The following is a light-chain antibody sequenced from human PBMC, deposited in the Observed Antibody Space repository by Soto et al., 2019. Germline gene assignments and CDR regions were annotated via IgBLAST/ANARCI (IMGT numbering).Light chain of an antibody. CDR3: SSYAGSSTYV. Sequence: QSALTHPPSASGSPGKSVTLSCTGTIGDGGGYNYVAWYQQHPGKAPKLMIYEVNKRPSGVPDRFSGSKSGSTASLTVSGLQAEDEADYYCSSYAGSSTYVFGTGTKLTVL. CDR2: EVN. J-gene: IGLJ1*01. CDR1: IGDGGGYNY. V-gene: IGLV2-8*01.